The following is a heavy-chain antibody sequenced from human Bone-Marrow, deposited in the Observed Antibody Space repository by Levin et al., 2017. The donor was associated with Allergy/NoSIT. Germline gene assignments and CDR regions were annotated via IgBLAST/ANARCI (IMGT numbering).Heavy chain of an antibody. Sequence: GGSLRLSCAASGFTFSSYGMHWVRQAPGKGLEWVAVISYDGSNKYYADSVKGRFTISRDNSKNTLYLQMNSLRAEDTAVYYCAKDLATMIVVVIKAGRGPFDYWGQGTLVTVSS. CDR2: ISYDGSNK. CDR3: AKDLATMIVVVIKAGRGPFDY. CDR1: GFTFSSYG. D-gene: IGHD3-22*01. J-gene: IGHJ4*02. V-gene: IGHV3-30*18.